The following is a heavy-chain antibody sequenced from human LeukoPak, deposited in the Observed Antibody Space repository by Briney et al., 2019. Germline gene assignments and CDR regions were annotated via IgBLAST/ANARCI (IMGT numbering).Heavy chain of an antibody. D-gene: IGHD1-20*01. V-gene: IGHV3-20*04. Sequence: GGSLRLSCAASGFSFDDYGMSWVRQAPGKGLEWVSGINWNGGSTGYADSVKGRFTISRDNAKNSLYLQMNSLRAEDTALYYCARDLTGTTAGSMDVWGKGTTVTVSS. CDR2: INWNGGST. CDR1: GFSFDDYG. CDR3: ARDLTGTTAGSMDV. J-gene: IGHJ6*04.